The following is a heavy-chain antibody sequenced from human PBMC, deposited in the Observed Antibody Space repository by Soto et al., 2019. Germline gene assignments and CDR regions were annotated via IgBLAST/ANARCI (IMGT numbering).Heavy chain of an antibody. D-gene: IGHD5-18*01. CDR3: AKDEGGYSYGLFDY. J-gene: IGHJ4*02. CDR2: ISWNSGSI. CDR1: GFTFDDYA. Sequence: EVQLVESGGGLVQPGRSLRLSCAASGFTFDDYAMHWVRQAPGKGLEWVSGISWNSGSIGYADSVKGRFTISRDNAKNSLYLQMNSLRAEDTALYYCAKDEGGYSYGLFDYWGQGTLVTVSS. V-gene: IGHV3-9*01.